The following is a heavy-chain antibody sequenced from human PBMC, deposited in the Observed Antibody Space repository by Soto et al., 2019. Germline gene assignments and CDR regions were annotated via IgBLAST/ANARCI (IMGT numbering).Heavy chain of an antibody. CDR1: GFTFSSYA. D-gene: IGHD5-18*01. J-gene: IGHJ3*02. CDR2: ISGSGGST. V-gene: IGHV3-23*01. CDR3: AKDHRGYRRPDAFDI. Sequence: GGSLRLSCAASGFTFSSYAMSWVRQAPGKGLEWVSAISGSGGSTYYADYVKGRFTISRDNSKNTLYLQMNSLRAEDTAVYYCAKDHRGYRRPDAFDIWGQGTMVTVSS.